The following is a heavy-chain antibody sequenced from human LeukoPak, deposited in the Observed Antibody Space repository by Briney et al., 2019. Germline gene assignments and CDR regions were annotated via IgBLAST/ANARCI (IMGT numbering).Heavy chain of an antibody. CDR1: GGSISSGSYY. Sequence: SQTLSLTCTVSGGSISSGSYYWSWIRQPAGKGLEWIGRIYTSGSTNYNPSLKSRVTISVDTSKNQFSLKLSSVTAADTAVYYCARASRFLEWLDAFDIWGQGTMATVSS. CDR2: IYTSGST. V-gene: IGHV4-61*02. CDR3: ARASRFLEWLDAFDI. D-gene: IGHD3-3*01. J-gene: IGHJ3*02.